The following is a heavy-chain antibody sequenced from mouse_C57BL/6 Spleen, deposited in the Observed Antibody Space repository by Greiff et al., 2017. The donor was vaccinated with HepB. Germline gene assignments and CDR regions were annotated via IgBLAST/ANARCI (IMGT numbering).Heavy chain of an antibody. CDR1: GFTFSSYT. CDR2: ISGGGGNT. V-gene: IGHV5-9*01. Sequence: EVKLVESGGGLVKPGGSLKLSCAASGFTFSSYTMSWVRQTPEKRLEWVATISGGGGNTYYPDSVKGRFTISRDNAKNTLYLQMSSLRSEDTALYYCARHYYGYAMDYWGQGTSVTVSS. CDR3: ARHYYGYAMDY. J-gene: IGHJ4*01. D-gene: IGHD2-2*01.